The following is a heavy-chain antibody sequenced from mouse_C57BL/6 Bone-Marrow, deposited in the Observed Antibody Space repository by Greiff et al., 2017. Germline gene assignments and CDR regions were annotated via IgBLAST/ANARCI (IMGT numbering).Heavy chain of an antibody. J-gene: IGHJ3*01. CDR3: AREGDSNYEAWFAY. V-gene: IGHV1-55*01. CDR2: IYPGSGST. CDR1: GYTFTSYW. Sequence: QVQLQQPGAELVKPGASVKMSCKASGYTFTSYWLTWVKQRPGQGLEWIGDIYPGSGSTNYNEKFKSKATLTVDTSSSTAYMQLSSLTSEDSAVYYCAREGDSNYEAWFAYWGQGTLVTVSA. D-gene: IGHD2-5*01.